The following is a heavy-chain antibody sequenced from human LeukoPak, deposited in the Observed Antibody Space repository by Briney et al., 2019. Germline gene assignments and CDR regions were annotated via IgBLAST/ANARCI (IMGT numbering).Heavy chain of an antibody. CDR2: IHPGRGDA. D-gene: IGHD7-27*01. CDR1: GYTFNDHY. CDR3: ARDHNWGPDY. J-gene: IGHJ4*02. V-gene: IGHV1-2*02. Sequence: GASVKVSCKALGYTFNDHYFHWLRQAPGQGLEWIGWIHPGRGDANYAQKFQGRVSLTRDTSISTAYMGLSRLTSDDTAVYYCARDHNWGPDYWGQGTLVSVSS.